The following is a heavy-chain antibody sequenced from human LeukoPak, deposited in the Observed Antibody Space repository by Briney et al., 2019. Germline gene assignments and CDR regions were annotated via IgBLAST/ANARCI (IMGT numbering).Heavy chain of an antibody. CDR2: IYYSGTT. J-gene: IGHJ4*02. V-gene: IGHV4-39*07. CDR1: GGSVTSRYYY. Sequence: SETLSLTCTVSGGSVTSRYYYWGWIRQPPGKGLEWIENIYYSGTTYYNPSLKSRVTISIDTSKNQFSLRLSSVTAADTAVYYCARSGETVTTKTHFDYWGQGTLVTVSS. D-gene: IGHD4-17*01. CDR3: ARSGETVTTKTHFDY.